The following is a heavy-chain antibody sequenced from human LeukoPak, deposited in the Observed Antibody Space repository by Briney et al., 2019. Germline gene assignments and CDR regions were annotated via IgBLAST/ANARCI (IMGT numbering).Heavy chain of an antibody. J-gene: IGHJ6*02. Sequence: SVKVSCKSSGDTFSRDAIIWVRQAPGQGLEWMGRIIPILGIANYARNFQGRVTITADKSTNTAYMELSSLTSEDTAVYYCARDGNILTGGGENGMDVWGQGTTVTVSS. CDR3: ARDGNILTGGGENGMDV. CDR2: IIPILGIA. D-gene: IGHD3-9*01. V-gene: IGHV1-69*04. CDR1: GDTFSRDA.